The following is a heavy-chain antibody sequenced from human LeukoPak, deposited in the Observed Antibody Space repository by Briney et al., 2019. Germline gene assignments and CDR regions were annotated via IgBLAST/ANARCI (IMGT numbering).Heavy chain of an antibody. CDR2: MYYSGST. V-gene: IGHV4-31*03. CDR1: GGSISSGGYY. CDR3: ARGLVDTAMDLLYYGMDV. D-gene: IGHD5-18*01. Sequence: SETLSLTCTVSGGSISSGGYYWSWIRQHPGKGLECIGYMYYSGSTNYNPSLKSRVTISGDTSENQFSLKLSSVTAADTAVYYCARGLVDTAMDLLYYGMDVWGQGTTVTVSS. J-gene: IGHJ6*02.